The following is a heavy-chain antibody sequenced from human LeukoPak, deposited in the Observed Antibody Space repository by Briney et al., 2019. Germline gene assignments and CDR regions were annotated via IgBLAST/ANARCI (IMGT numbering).Heavy chain of an antibody. CDR2: IYYSGST. D-gene: IGHD4-17*01. J-gene: IGHJ5*02. V-gene: IGHV4-59*01. Sequence: SETLSLTCTVSGASISSYYWSWIRQSPGKGLEWIGYIYYSGSTNYNPSLKSRVTLSVDTSKNQFSLKLSSVTAADTAVYYCARNTVTSWNWFDPWGQGTLVAVSS. CDR1: GASISSYY. CDR3: ARNTVTSWNWFDP.